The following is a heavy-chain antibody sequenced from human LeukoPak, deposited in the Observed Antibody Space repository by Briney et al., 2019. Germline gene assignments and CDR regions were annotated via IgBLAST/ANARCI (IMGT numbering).Heavy chain of an antibody. CDR3: TSSSWNFYGLDA. Sequence: PSETLSLTCSVSGGSSNTYYWSWIRQPPGKGLEWIGYIYSSGSTSYNPSLSGRVTISMDTSKAHFSLRLTSVTAADTAVYYCTSSSWNFYGLDAWGQGTTVIVSS. D-gene: IGHD6-13*01. CDR2: IYSSGST. J-gene: IGHJ6*02. CDR1: GGSSNTYY. V-gene: IGHV4-59*01.